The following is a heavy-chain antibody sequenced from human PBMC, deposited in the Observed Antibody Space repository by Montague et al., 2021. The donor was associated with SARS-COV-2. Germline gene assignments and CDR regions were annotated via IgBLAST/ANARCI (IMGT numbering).Heavy chain of an antibody. D-gene: IGHD2-2*01. CDR1: GGSMSGYY. CDR2: INYSGST. CDR3: ARRGVVVIPAVVEYYYGMDV. V-gene: IGHV4-59*01. Sequence: SETLSLTCTVSGGSMSGYYWSWIRQSPGKGLEWIGYINYSGSTNYNPSLKSRLTISVDTSKNHFSLNLSSVTAADTAVYYCARRGVVVIPAVVEYYYGMDVWGQGTTVTVSS. J-gene: IGHJ6*02.